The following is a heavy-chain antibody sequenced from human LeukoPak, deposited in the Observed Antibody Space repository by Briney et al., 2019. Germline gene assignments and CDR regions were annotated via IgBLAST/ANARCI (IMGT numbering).Heavy chain of an antibody. V-gene: IGHV1-8*01. CDR1: GYTFTSYD. Sequence: ASVKVSCKASGYTFTSYDINWVRQATGQGLEWMGWMNPNSGNTGYAQKFQGRVTMTRNTSISTAYMELSSLRSEDTAVYYCAGSGRGYSGSYYGDWGQGTLVTVSS. CDR3: AGSGRGYSGSYYGD. D-gene: IGHD1-26*01. CDR2: MNPNSGNT. J-gene: IGHJ1*01.